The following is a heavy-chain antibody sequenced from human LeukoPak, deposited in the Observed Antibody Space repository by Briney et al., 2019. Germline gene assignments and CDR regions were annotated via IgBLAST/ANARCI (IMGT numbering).Heavy chain of an antibody. J-gene: IGHJ5*02. CDR2: IYYSGST. CDR3: ARVDYYDSSGYYDNWFDP. D-gene: IGHD3-22*01. Sequence: SETLSLTCTVSGGSISSYYWSWIRQPPGKGLGWIGYIYYSGSTNYNPSLKSRVTISVDTSKNQFSLKLSSVTAADTAVYYCARVDYYDSSGYYDNWFDPWGQGTLVTVSS. V-gene: IGHV4-59*01. CDR1: GGSISSYY.